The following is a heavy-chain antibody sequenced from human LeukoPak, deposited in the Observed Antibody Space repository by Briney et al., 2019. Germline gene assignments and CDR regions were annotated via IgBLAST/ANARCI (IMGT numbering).Heavy chain of an antibody. CDR1: GFTFSPYW. D-gene: IGHD1-1*01. V-gene: IGHV3-74*01. Sequence: RPGGSLILSCAASGFTFSPYWMHWVRQAPGKGLVWVSRINSDGSITSYADSVKGRFTISRDNAKNTLYLQMNSLRVEDTAVHYCARDYNWNPPDYWGQGTLVTVSS. CDR2: INSDGSIT. CDR3: ARDYNWNPPDY. J-gene: IGHJ4*02.